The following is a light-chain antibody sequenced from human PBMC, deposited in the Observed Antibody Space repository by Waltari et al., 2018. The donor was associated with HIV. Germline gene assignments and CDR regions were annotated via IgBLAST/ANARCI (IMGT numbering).Light chain of an antibody. CDR3: QSADNSGTHVV. J-gene: IGLJ2*01. V-gene: IGLV3-25*03. CDR1: VFSKQY. CDR2: RDT. Sequence: SYELTQPPSVSVSPGQTAGFTCSGDVFSKQYTYWYRQRPGQAPVMVIYRDTERPSGIPGRFSGSKSGTTVTLTIGGVQAEDEADYYCQSADNSGTHVVFGGGTRLTVL.